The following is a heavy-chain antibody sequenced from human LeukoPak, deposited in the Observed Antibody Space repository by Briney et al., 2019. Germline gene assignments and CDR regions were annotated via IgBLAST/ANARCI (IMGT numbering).Heavy chain of an antibody. CDR1: GCTVSSDW. Sequence: PGGSLRRSCAASGCTVSSDWMSWVRQAPGKGLEWVANIKQDGSEKYYVDSVKGRFTISRDNAKNSLYLQMNSLRAEDTAVYYCAREVKVVTRRTSSYYYYGMDVWGQGTTVTVSS. J-gene: IGHJ6*02. CDR2: IKQDGSEK. D-gene: IGHD4-23*01. V-gene: IGHV3-7*01. CDR3: AREVKVVTRRTSSYYYYGMDV.